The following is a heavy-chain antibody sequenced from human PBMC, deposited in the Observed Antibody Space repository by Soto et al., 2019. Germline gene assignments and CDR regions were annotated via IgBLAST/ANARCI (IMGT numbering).Heavy chain of an antibody. CDR2: TNPDGSEK. J-gene: IGHJ4*02. V-gene: IGHV3-7*01. CDR3: AQASLKTPVDY. Sequence: EVQLLESGGGLVQPGGSLRLSCATSGFTFSNFWMNWVRQAPGKGLEWVANTNPDGSEKYYVDSMKGRFTISRDNAKNSVYLQMDSLRGEDTAMYYCAQASLKTPVDYWGQGTLVTVSS. CDR1: GFTFSNFW.